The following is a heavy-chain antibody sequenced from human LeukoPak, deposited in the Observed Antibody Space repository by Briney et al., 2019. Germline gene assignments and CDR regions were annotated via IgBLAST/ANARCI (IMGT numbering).Heavy chain of an antibody. CDR2: ISAYNGNT. CDR3: ARAGVQQLADY. J-gene: IGHJ4*02. D-gene: IGHD6-13*01. CDR1: GGTFSSYA. V-gene: IGHV1-18*01. Sequence: ASVKVSCKASGGTFSSYAISWVRQAPGQGLGWMGWISAYNGNTNYAQKLQGRVTMTTDTSTSTAYMELRSLRSDDTAVYYCARAGVQQLADYWGQGTLVTVSS.